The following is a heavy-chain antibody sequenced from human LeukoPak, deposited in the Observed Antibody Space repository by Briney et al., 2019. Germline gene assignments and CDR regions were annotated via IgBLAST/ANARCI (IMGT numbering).Heavy chain of an antibody. CDR1: GFTFSNHA. J-gene: IGHJ4*02. Sequence: GGSLRLSCPASGFTFSNHAMSWVRQAPGKGLEWVSAIRGRGDSTYYADSVMGRFAISRDNSKNTLHLQLNYLRAEDTAVYYCAKEDYDSSGGFDSWGQGTLVTVSS. V-gene: IGHV3-23*01. CDR2: IRGRGDST. CDR3: AKEDYDSSGGFDS. D-gene: IGHD3-22*01.